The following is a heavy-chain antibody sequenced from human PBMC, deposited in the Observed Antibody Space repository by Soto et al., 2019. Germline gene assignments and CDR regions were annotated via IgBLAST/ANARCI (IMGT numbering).Heavy chain of an antibody. D-gene: IGHD3-3*01. J-gene: IGHJ6*02. Sequence: SETLSLTCAVYGGSFSGYYWSWIRQPPGKGLERIGEINHSGSTNYNPSLKSRVTISVDTSKNQFSLKLSSVTAADTAVYYCASNSFYDFWSGYYKYYYYGMDVWGQGTTVTVSS. CDR1: GGSFSGYY. V-gene: IGHV4-34*01. CDR2: INHSGST. CDR3: ASNSFYDFWSGYYKYYYYGMDV.